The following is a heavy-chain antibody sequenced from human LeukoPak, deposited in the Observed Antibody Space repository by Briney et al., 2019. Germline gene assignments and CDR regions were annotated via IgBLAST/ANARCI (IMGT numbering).Heavy chain of an antibody. Sequence: GGSLRLSCAASGVTFDDYAMHWVRQAPGKGLEWVSFISWDGGSTYYADSVKGRFTISRDNSKNSLYLQMNSLRAEDSALYYCAKGLGRYYYYYYRDVWGKGTTVTVSS. V-gene: IGHV3-43D*03. D-gene: IGHD3-10*01. J-gene: IGHJ6*03. CDR3: AKGLGRYYYYYYRDV. CDR1: GVTFDDYA. CDR2: ISWDGGST.